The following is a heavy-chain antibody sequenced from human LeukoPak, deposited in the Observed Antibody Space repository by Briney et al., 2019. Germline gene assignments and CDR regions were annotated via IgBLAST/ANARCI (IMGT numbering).Heavy chain of an antibody. Sequence: SETLSHTCAVYGGSFSGYYWSWIRQPPGKGLECVGKINHSGSTTYNPPLKSRVTISVDTSKNQFSLKLSSVTAADTAVYYCARGTIKTRRDIVVVPAARDAYYYGMDVWGQGTTVTVSS. CDR1: GGSFSGYY. CDR2: INHSGST. D-gene: IGHD2-2*01. V-gene: IGHV4-34*01. J-gene: IGHJ6*02. CDR3: ARGTIKTRRDIVVVPAARDAYYYGMDV.